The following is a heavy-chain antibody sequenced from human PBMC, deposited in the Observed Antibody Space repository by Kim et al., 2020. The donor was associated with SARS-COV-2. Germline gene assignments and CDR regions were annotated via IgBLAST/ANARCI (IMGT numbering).Heavy chain of an antibody. CDR1: GGSISSYY. CDR2: IYYSGST. V-gene: IGHV4-59*01. Sequence: SETLSLTCTVSGGSISSYYWSWIRQPPGKGLEWIGYIYYSGSTNYNPSLKSRVTISVDTSKNQFSLKLSSVTAADTAVYYCARDLIVANDWGAFDIWGQGTMVTVSS. D-gene: IGHD5-12*01. CDR3: ARDLIVANDWGAFDI. J-gene: IGHJ3*02.